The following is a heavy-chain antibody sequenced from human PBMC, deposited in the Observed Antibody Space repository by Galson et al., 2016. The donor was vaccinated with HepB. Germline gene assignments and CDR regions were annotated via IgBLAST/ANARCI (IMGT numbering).Heavy chain of an antibody. V-gene: IGHV2-70*01. CDR1: GFSLNTRGMC. J-gene: IGHJ3*01. CDR2: VDWDDDK. CDR3: ARIPAEDSDAFDV. Sequence: PALVKPPQTLTLTCTFSGFSLNTRGMCVAWIRQPPGKALEWLAIVDWDDDKYYSPSLETRLTISRDTSTKQVVLIMTNMDPVDTATYYCARIPAEDSDAFDVWGQGTVVTVAS.